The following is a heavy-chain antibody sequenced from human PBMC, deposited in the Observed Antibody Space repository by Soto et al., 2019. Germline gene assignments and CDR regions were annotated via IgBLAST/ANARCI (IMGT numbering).Heavy chain of an antibody. J-gene: IGHJ5*02. CDR2: IFYSGSA. Sequence: SETLSLTCTVSGGSISRGDYFWTWIRQPPGKGLEWIGYIFYSGSAYYSPSLKSRVTISLDTSKNQFSLKLSSVTAADSAVYFCARGESGQKGEIHGWFDPWGQGTLVTVSS. CDR3: ARGESGQKGEIHGWFDP. V-gene: IGHV4-30-4*01. D-gene: IGHD3-3*01. CDR1: GGSISRGDYF.